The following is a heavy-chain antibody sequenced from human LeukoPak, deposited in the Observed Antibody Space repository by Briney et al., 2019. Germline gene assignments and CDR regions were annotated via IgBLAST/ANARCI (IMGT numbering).Heavy chain of an antibody. Sequence: PGGSLRLSCAASGISFSYYAMHWVRQAPGKGLEWVAVISYDGSNKFYADSVKGRFTISRDNSKNTLYLQMNSLRAEDTVVYYCASRRDGYNHPPDYWGQGTLVTVSS. CDR2: ISYDGSNK. CDR1: GISFSYYA. D-gene: IGHD5-24*01. V-gene: IGHV3-30-3*01. CDR3: ASRRDGYNHPPDY. J-gene: IGHJ4*02.